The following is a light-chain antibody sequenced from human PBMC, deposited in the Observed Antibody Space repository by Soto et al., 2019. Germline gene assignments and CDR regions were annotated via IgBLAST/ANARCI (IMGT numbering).Light chain of an antibody. CDR2: GAS. J-gene: IGKJ2*01. CDR3: HQYGSFPHT. Sequence: EIVLTQAPGTLSLSPGERATLSCRASQSVSGSSLAWYQLKPGQAPRLLISGASSRATGVPDRFSGSESGTDFTFIISRLEPEDFGMYYCHQYGSFPHTFVQGTELETK. V-gene: IGKV3-20*01. CDR1: QSVSGSS.